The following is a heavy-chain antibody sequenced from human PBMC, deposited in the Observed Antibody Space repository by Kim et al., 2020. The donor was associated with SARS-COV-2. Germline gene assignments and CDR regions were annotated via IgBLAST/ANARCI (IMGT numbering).Heavy chain of an antibody. Sequence: SETLSLTCAVYGGSFSGYYWSWIRQPPGKGLEWIGEINHSGSTNYNPSLKSRVTISVDTSKNQFSLKLSSVTAADTAVYYCARGRDIVVVPAAMPGNIAAAGTDPFDYWGQGTLVTVSS. CDR3: ARGRDIVVVPAAMPGNIAAAGTDPFDY. J-gene: IGHJ4*02. CDR2: INHSGST. CDR1: GGSFSGYY. D-gene: IGHD2-2*01. V-gene: IGHV4-34*01.